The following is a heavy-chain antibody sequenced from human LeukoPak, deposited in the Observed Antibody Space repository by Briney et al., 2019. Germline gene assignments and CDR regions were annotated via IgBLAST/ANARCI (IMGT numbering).Heavy chain of an antibody. CDR2: INGDGSST. J-gene: IGHJ4*02. V-gene: IGHV3-74*01. CDR3: ARTAAAAVYYFDY. D-gene: IGHD6-13*01. CDR1: GFTSSNYW. Sequence: PGGSLRLSCAASGFTSSNYWIHWVRQAPGKGLVWVSRINGDGSSTSYADSVKGRFTISRDNAKNTLYLQMNSLRAEDTAVYYCARTAAAAVYYFDYWGQGTLVTVSS.